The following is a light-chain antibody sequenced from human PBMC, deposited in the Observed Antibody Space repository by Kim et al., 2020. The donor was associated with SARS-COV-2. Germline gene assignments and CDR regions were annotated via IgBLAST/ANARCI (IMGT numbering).Light chain of an antibody. J-gene: IGKJ2*01. V-gene: IGKV3-20*01. CDR3: QYYYRSLST. CDR1: QSISNNY. CDR2: SVS. Sequence: EIVLTQSPDTLSLSPGERATLSCRASQSISNNYLAWYQQKPGQAPRLLIYSVSKRASGIPDRFSGSGSGTDFTLTISGLEPEDFVVYYCQYYYRSLSTFGQGTKLEI.